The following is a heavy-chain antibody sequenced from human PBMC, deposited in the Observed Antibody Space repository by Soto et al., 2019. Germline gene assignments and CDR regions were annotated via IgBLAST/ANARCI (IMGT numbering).Heavy chain of an antibody. CDR2: ISDSGDIT. CDR1: EFTFSTYA. Sequence: GGSLRLSCAASEFTFSTYAMTWVRQAPGRGLQWVATISDSGDITYYADSVKGRFTISRDNPRNTLYLQMNNLRAEDTALYYCAKPCGSSITDRPLIFDYWGRGTLVTVSS. V-gene: IGHV3-23*01. J-gene: IGHJ4*02. D-gene: IGHD6-6*01. CDR3: AKPCGSSITDRPLIFDY.